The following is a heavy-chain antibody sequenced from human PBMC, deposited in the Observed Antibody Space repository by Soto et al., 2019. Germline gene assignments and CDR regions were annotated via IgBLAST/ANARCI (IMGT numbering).Heavy chain of an antibody. CDR2: ISAYNGNT. J-gene: IGHJ6*02. Sequence: ASVKVSCKASGYTFTSYGISWVRQAPGQGLEWMGWISAYNGNTNYAQKLQGRVTMTTDTSTSTAYMELRSLRSDDTAVYYCARDGGSSSAGDYYYYGMDVWGQGTTVTVSS. D-gene: IGHD6-6*01. CDR1: GYTFTSYG. V-gene: IGHV1-18*01. CDR3: ARDGGSSSAGDYYYYGMDV.